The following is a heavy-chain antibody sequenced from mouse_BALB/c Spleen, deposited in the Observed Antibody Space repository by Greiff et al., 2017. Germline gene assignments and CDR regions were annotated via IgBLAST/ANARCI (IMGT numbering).Heavy chain of an antibody. CDR1: GYAFSSSW. J-gene: IGHJ1*01. CDR2: IYPGDGDT. CDR3: ARCYGYDKGAYFDV. Sequence: QVQLKQSGPELVKPGASVKISCKASGYAFSSSWMNWVKQRPGQGLEWIGRIYPGDGDTNYNGKFKGKATLTADKSSSTAYMQLSSLTSVDSAVYFCARCYGYDKGAYFDVWGAGTTVTVSS. D-gene: IGHD2-2*01. V-gene: IGHV1-82*01.